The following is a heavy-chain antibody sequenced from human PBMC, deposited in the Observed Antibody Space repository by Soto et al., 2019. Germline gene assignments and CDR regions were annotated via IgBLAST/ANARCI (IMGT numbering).Heavy chain of an antibody. CDR3: AQSHSISWYFHY. CDR1: GFSLSTSGMC. Sequence: SGPTLVNPTQTLTLTCTFSGFSLSTSGMCVSWIREPPGKALEWLALIDWDDDKYYSTSLKTRLTISKDTSKNQVVLTMTNMDPVDTATYYCAQSHSISWYFHYWGQGTLVTVSS. D-gene: IGHD6-13*01. V-gene: IGHV2-70*01. CDR2: IDWDDDK. J-gene: IGHJ4*02.